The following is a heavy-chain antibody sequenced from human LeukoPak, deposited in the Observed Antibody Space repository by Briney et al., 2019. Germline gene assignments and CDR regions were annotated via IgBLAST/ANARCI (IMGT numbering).Heavy chain of an antibody. J-gene: IGHJ4*02. CDR2: ITSSGRYI. D-gene: IGHD2-21*01. CDR3: ARDPVWSPVSGVFDS. CDR1: GFTFSNYA. Sequence: GGSLRLSCAASGFTFSNYAMNWVRQAPGKGLEWVSSITSSGRYIYDADSVKGRFTISRDNAKNSLYLQMNSLRAEDTAVYYCARDPVWSPVSGVFDSWGQGTLVTVSS. V-gene: IGHV3-21*01.